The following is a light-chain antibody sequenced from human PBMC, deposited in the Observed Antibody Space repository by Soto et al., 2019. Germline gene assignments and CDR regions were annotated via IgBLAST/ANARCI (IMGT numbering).Light chain of an antibody. J-gene: IGLJ1*01. V-gene: IGLV2-11*01. CDR3: CSYAGGPEV. CDR2: GVS. CDR1: SXDVGGYKY. Sequence: QSALTQPHSVSGSPGQSVTISCTGTSXDVGGYKYVSWYQQKPGKAPKLIIYGVSRWPSGVPNRFSGSKSGNRASLTISGPQAEDEGDYYCCSYAGGPEVFGTGTKVNVL.